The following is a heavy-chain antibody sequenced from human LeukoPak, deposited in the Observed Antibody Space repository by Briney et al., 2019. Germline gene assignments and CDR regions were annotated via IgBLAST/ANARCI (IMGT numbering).Heavy chain of an antibody. D-gene: IGHD6-25*01. V-gene: IGHV4-59*01. CDR2: IYYSGST. CDR3: ARFVRIAAVALDI. J-gene: IGHJ3*02. Sequence: PSETLSLTCTVSGGSISGYYWSWIRQPPGKGLEWIGYIYYSGSTNYNPSLKSRVTISVDTSKNQFSLKLSSVTAADTAVYYCARFVRIAAVALDIWGQGTMVTVSS. CDR1: GGSISGYY.